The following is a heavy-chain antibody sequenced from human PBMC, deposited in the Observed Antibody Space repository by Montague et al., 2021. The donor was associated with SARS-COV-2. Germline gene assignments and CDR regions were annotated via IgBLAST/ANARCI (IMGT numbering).Heavy chain of an antibody. Sequence: SETLSLPCAVYGGSFSGYYWSWIRQPPGKGLEWIGEINHSGSTNYNPSLKSRVTISMDTSKNQFSLKLSSVTAADTAVYYCARGVRQLGVRYYYYYIDVWDKGTTVTVSS. D-gene: IGHD6-6*01. J-gene: IGHJ6*03. V-gene: IGHV4-34*01. CDR3: ARGVRQLGVRYYYYYIDV. CDR2: INHSGST. CDR1: GGSFSGYY.